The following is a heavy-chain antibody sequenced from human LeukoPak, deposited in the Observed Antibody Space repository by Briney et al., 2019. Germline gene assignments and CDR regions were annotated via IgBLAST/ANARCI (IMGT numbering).Heavy chain of an antibody. CDR1: GFTFSSYE. CDR3: ARGGRYDSSGYSWN. CDR2: ISSSGSTI. D-gene: IGHD3-22*01. Sequence: GGSLRLSCAASGFTFSSYEMNWVRQAPGKGLEWVSYISSSGSTIYYADSVKGRFTISRDNAKNSLYLQMNSLRAEDTAVYYCARGGRYDSSGYSWNWGQGTLVTVSS. V-gene: IGHV3-48*03. J-gene: IGHJ4*02.